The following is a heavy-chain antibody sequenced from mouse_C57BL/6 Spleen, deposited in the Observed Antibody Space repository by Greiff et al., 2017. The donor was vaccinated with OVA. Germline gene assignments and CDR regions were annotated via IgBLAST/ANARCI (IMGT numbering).Heavy chain of an antibody. J-gene: IGHJ3*01. CDR2: IDPSDSET. D-gene: IGHD3-3*01. V-gene: IGHV1-52*01. Sequence: VQLQQPGAELVRPGSSVKLSCKASGYTFTSYWMHWVKQRPIQGLEWIGNIDPSDSETHYNQKFKDKATLTVDKSSSTAYMQLSSLTSEDSAVYYCAREGWDEGFAYWGQGTLVTVSA. CDR1: GYTFTSYW. CDR3: AREGWDEGFAY.